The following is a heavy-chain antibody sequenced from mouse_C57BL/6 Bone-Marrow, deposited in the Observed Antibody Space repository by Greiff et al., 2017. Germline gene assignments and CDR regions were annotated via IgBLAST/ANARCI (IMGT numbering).Heavy chain of an antibody. D-gene: IGHD1-1*01. J-gene: IGHJ2*01. Sequence: VQLQQSGPELEKPGASVKISCKASGYTFTDYYMNWVKQSHGKSLEWIGDINPNNGGTSYNQKFKGKATLTVDKSSSTAYMELRSLTSEDSAVYYCASIYYGSSYRYYFDYWGQGTTLTVSS. CDR3: ASIYYGSSYRYYFDY. V-gene: IGHV1-26*01. CDR2: INPNNGGT. CDR1: GYTFTDYY.